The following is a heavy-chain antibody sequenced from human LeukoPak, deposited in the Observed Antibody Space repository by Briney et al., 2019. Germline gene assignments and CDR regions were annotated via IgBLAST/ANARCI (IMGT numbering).Heavy chain of an antibody. V-gene: IGHV3-21*01. D-gene: IGHD1-26*01. J-gene: IGHJ5*02. CDR2: ISSSSSYI. CDR3: ARDVVGATTWFDP. CDR1: GFTFSSYS. Sequence: PGGSLRLSCAASGFTFSSYSMNWVHQAPGKGLEWVSSISSSSSYIYYADSVKGRFTISRDNAKNSLYLQMNSLRAEDTAVYYCARDVVGATTWFDPWGQGTLVTVSS.